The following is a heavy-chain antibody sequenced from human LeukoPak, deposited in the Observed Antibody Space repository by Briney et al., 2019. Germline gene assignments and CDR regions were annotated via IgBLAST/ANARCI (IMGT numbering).Heavy chain of an antibody. J-gene: IGHJ4*02. CDR3: ASNRYYYDSSGYYDY. CDR2: INHSGST. V-gene: IGHV4-34*01. Sequence: SETLSLTCAVYGGSFSGYYWSWIRQPPGKGLEWIGEINHSGSTNYNPSLKRRVTISVDTSKNQFSLKLSSVTAADTAVYYCASNRYYYDSSGYYDYWGQGTLVTVSS. D-gene: IGHD3-22*01. CDR1: GGSFSGYY.